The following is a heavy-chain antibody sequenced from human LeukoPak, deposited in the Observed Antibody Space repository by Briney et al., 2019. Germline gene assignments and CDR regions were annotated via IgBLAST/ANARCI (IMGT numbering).Heavy chain of an antibody. J-gene: IGHJ4*02. D-gene: IGHD3-9*01. CDR3: ARGDILTGYVDY. CDR2: IGTAGDT. Sequence: PGVSLRLSCAASGFTFSSYDMHWVRQATGKGLEWVSAIGTAGDTYYPGSVKGRFTISRENAKNSLYLQMNSLRAGDTAVYYCARGDILTGYVDYWGQGTLVTVSS. CDR1: GFTFSSYD. V-gene: IGHV3-13*01.